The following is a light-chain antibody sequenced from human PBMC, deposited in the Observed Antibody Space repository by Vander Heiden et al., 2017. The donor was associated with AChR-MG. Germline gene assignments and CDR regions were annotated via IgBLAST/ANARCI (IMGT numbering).Light chain of an antibody. CDR2: AAS. CDR3: QQYYSTPLT. Sequence: DLPMTLSPSSLSASVGDRVTITCRASQGISNSLAWYQQKPGEAPKLLLYAASRVESGVPSRFSGSGSGTDYTLTISSLQPEDFATYYCQQYYSTPLTFGGGTKVEIK. CDR1: QGISNS. V-gene: IGKV1-NL1*01. J-gene: IGKJ4*01.